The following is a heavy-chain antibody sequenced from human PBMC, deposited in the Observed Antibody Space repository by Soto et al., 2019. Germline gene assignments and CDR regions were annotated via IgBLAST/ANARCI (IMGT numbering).Heavy chain of an antibody. CDR3: ARSVVVIMWYFDL. D-gene: IGHD3-22*01. CDR1: GFTFSSYS. Sequence: LRLSCAASGFTFSSYSMNWVRQAPGKGLEWVSYISSSSSTIYYADSVKGRFTISRDNAKNSLYLQMNSLRDEDTAVYYCARSVVVIMWYFDLWGRGTLVTVSS. V-gene: IGHV3-48*02. CDR2: ISSSSSTI. J-gene: IGHJ2*01.